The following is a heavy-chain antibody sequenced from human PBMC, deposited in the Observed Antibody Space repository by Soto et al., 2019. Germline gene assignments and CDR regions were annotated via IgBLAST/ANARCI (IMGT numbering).Heavy chain of an antibody. CDR1: GDCINNTYC. D-gene: IGHD2-8*01. V-gene: IGHV4-4*02. CDR3: ARAVYCTNDNCWDGVHYYNIDV. J-gene: IGHJ6*02. Sequence: EVLSVTGFESGDCINNTYCGIWVSQAPVKGLVWIGEIYDTGGNSYMPSLSGRITLSVDTSKNQFSLKLTSVTASDTDVYYCARAVYCTNDNCWDGVHYYNIDVWGQGT. CDR2: IYDTGGN.